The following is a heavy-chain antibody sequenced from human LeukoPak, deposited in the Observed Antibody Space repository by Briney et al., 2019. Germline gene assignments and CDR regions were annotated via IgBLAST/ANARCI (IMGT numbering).Heavy chain of an antibody. CDR1: GYTFTSYG. D-gene: IGHD2-2*01. CDR3: AGPLLQYCSSTSCPTSPYAFDI. J-gene: IGHJ3*02. V-gene: IGHV1-18*01. CDR2: ISAYNGNT. Sequence: GASVKVSCKASGYTFTSYGISWVRQAPGQGLEWMGWISAYNGNTNYAQKLQGRVTMTRDTSTSTVYMELSSLRSEDTAVYYCAGPLLQYCSSTSCPTSPYAFDIWGQGTMVTVSS.